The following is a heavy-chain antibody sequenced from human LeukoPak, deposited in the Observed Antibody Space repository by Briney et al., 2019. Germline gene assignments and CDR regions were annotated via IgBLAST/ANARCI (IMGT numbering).Heavy chain of an antibody. CDR1: GFTVSSNY. CDR2: IYSGGST. CDR3: ASTRDGLHNWFDP. Sequence: GGSLRLSCAASGFTVSSNYMSWVRQSPGKGLEWVSVIYSGGSTYYADSVKGRFTISRDNSKNTLYLQMNSLRAEDTAVYYCASTRDGLHNWFDPWGQGTLVTVSS. J-gene: IGHJ5*02. D-gene: IGHD4-11*01. V-gene: IGHV3-53*01.